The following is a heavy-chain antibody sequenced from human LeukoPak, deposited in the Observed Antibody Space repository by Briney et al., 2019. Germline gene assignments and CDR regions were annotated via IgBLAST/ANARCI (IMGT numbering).Heavy chain of an antibody. J-gene: IGHJ6*03. D-gene: IGHD2-15*01. CDR3: ARDSGSGSKRDFYYYMDV. CDR1: GYTFTGYY. V-gene: IGHV1-2*02. CDR2: INPNSVGT. Sequence: ASVKVSCKASGYTFTGYYMHWVRQAPGQGLEWMGWINPNSVGTNYAQKFQGRVTMTRDTSISTAYMELSRLRSVDTAVYYCARDSGSGSKRDFYYYMDVWGKGTTVTVSS.